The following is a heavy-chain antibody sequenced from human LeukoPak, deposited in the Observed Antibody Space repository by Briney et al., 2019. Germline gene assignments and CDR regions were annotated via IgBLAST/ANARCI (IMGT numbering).Heavy chain of an antibody. V-gene: IGHV4-61*02. Sequence: SETLSLTCTVSGGSISSGSYYWSWIRQPAGKGLEWIGRIYTSGSTNYNPSLKSRVTISVDTSKNQFSLKLSSVTAADTAVYYCASHVRPVTIRAWDAFDIWGQGTMVTVSA. J-gene: IGHJ3*02. D-gene: IGHD4-17*01. CDR1: GGSISSGSYY. CDR3: ASHVRPVTIRAWDAFDI. CDR2: IYTSGST.